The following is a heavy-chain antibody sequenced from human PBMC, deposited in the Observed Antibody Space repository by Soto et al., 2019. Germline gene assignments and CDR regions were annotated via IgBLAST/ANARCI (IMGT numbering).Heavy chain of an antibody. CDR1: GFTLSSYD. Sequence: GGSLRLSCAASGFTLSSYDMHWVRQAPGKGLEWVAVISYDGSNKYYADSVKGRFTISRDNSKNTLYLQMNSLRAEDTAVYYCAKDPGRYYGSGSYRAHYYYYYGMDVWGQGTTVTVSS. CDR2: ISYDGSNK. J-gene: IGHJ6*02. CDR3: AKDPGRYYGSGSYRAHYYYYYGMDV. D-gene: IGHD3-10*01. V-gene: IGHV3-30*18.